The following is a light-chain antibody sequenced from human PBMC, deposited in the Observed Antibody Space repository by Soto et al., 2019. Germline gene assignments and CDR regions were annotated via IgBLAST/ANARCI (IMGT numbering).Light chain of an antibody. V-gene: IGKV1-5*01. J-gene: IGKJ1*01. Sequence: DIQMTQSPSTLSASVGDRVTITCRASQSISSWLAWYQQKPGKAPKLLIYDASSWESGVPPTFIGSGSGTEFTLTISSLQPDDFANYYCQQYNSYSGTFVQGTKVEIK. CDR1: QSISSW. CDR3: QQYNSYSGT. CDR2: DAS.